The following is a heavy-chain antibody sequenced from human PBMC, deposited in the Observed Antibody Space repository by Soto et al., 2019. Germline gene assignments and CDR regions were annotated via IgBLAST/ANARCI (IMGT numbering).Heavy chain of an antibody. Sequence: LRLSCAASGFTFSRFELHWVRQAPGKGLEWTSYISSSGSTAYYASSVEGRFTISRDNANNSVYLQMDSLRAEDTALYYCTRAAWFPYLSFYWGQGALVTVPQ. D-gene: IGHD3-10*01. V-gene: IGHV3-48*03. CDR3: TRAAWFPYLSFY. CDR2: ISSSGSTA. J-gene: IGHJ4*02. CDR1: GFTFSRFE.